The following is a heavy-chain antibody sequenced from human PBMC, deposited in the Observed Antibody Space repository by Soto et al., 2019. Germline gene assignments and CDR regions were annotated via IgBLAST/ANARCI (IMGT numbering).Heavy chain of an antibody. J-gene: IGHJ3*02. D-gene: IGHD3-10*01. CDR3: AKGGSGSYSNAFDI. CDR1: GGSISSSSYY. CDR2: IYYSGST. Sequence: SETLSLTCTVSGGSISSSSYYWGWIRQPPGKGLEWIGSIYYSGSTYYNPSLKSRVTISVDTSKNQFSLKLSSVTAAVTFVYFCAKGGSGSYSNAFDIWGQGTMVTVSS. V-gene: IGHV4-39*01.